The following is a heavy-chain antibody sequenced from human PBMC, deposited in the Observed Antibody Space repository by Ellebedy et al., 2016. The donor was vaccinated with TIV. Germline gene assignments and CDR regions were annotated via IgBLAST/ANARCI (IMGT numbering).Heavy chain of an antibody. Sequence: GEALKISCASSGFSVGNNIMSWVRPAPGEGVEGVLIFYSGGSTDYADSVQGRFTISRDSSKNTLYLQMNSLRAEDTAMYYCARKTDTGTSGDYWGQGTPVTVSS. CDR3: ARKTDTGTSGDY. J-gene: IGHJ4*02. D-gene: IGHD1-1*01. V-gene: IGHV3-53*01. CDR1: GFSVGNNI. CDR2: FYSGGST.